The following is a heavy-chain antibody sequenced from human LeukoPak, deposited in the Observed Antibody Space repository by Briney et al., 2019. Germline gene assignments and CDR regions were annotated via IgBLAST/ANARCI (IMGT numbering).Heavy chain of an antibody. CDR3: ARDLYGDSVTSYYGMDV. CDR1: GFTFSGLW. Sequence: PAGSLRLSCAVSGFTFSGLWRSWSRQAPGKGLEWVASINSDGSEGYYADVVKGRFTISRDNAKNSLYLQINSPRSDDTAVYYCARDLYGDSVTSYYGMDVWGQGTTVTVSS. J-gene: IGHJ6*02. D-gene: IGHD4-17*01. V-gene: IGHV3-7*03. CDR2: INSDGSEG.